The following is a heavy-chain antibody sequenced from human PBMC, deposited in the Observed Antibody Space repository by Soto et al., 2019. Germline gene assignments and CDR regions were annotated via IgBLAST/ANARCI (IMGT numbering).Heavy chain of an antibody. D-gene: IGHD3-22*01. J-gene: IGHJ5*02. CDR1: GFTFSSYS. V-gene: IGHV3-21*01. CDR3: ASLGRPDYYDSSGYYYGFDP. CDR2: ISSSSSYI. Sequence: GGSLRLSCAASGFTFSSYSMNWVRQAPGKGLEWVSSISSSSSYIYYADSVKGRFTISRDNAKNSLYLQMNSLRAEDTAVYYCASLGRPDYYDSSGYYYGFDPWGQGTLVTVSS.